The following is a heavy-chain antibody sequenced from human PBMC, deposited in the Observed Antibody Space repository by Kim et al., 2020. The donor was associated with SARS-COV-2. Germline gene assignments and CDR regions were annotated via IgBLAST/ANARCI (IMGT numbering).Heavy chain of an antibody. CDR3: ARDPEFRNYYDSSGHKGGFDY. Sequence: FTISRDNSKNTLYLQMNSLRAEDTAVYYCARDPEFRNYYDSSGHKGGFDYWGQGTLVTVSS. V-gene: IGHV3-30*01. J-gene: IGHJ4*02. D-gene: IGHD3-22*01.